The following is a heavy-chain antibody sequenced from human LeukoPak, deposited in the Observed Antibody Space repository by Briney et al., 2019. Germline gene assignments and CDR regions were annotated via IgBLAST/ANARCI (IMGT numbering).Heavy chain of an antibody. V-gene: IGHV3-74*01. CDR1: GFTFSSYW. CDR2: INSDGSST. J-gene: IGHJ4*02. D-gene: IGHD3-22*01. Sequence: SGGSLRLSCAASGFTFSSYWMHWVRQAPGKGLVWVSRINSDGSSTSYADSVKGRFTISRDNAKNTLYLQMNSLRAEDTAVYYCAKPLLYYYDSSGYLAFDYWGQGTLVTVSS. CDR3: AKPLLYYYDSSGYLAFDY.